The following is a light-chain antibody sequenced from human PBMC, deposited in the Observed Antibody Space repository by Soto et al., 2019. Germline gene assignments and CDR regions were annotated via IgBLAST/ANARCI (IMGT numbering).Light chain of an antibody. Sequence: QSALTQPASVSGSPGQSITISCTGTTSDIGNYKFVSWYQQHPGKAPKLMIYEGTKRPSGVSDRFSASKSGNTASLTISGLQAEDESTYYCSSHAGDHVVFRVGTKLTVL. CDR1: TSDIGNYKF. CDR2: EGT. J-gene: IGLJ2*01. V-gene: IGLV2-23*01. CDR3: SSHAGDHVV.